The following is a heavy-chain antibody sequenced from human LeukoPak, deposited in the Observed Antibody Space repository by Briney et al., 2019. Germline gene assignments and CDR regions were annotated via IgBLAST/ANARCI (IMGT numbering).Heavy chain of an antibody. V-gene: IGHV3-30*04. CDR1: GFTFRNYA. D-gene: IGHD2-2*01. J-gene: IGHJ6*03. Sequence: PGGSLRLSCATSGFTFRNYALHWVRQAPGEGLEWVAVISFDGSKKYYADSVKGRFTISRDNAKNSLYLQMNSLRAEDTAVYYCAREDIVVAPAARGGMDVWGKGTTVTVSS. CDR2: ISFDGSKK. CDR3: AREDIVVAPAARGGMDV.